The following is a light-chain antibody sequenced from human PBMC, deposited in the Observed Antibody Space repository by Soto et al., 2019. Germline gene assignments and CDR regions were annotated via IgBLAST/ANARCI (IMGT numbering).Light chain of an antibody. J-gene: IGKJ4*01. Sequence: EIVLTQSPDTLSLSPGETATLSCRASQSVKTNYLGWYQQKAGQAPRLLIHATYNRATGIPDRFSGSGSGPDFTLTISRLEPEDFAVYFCQEYGTSPLTFGGGTKVEIK. CDR2: ATY. CDR3: QEYGTSPLT. V-gene: IGKV3-20*01. CDR1: QSVKTNY.